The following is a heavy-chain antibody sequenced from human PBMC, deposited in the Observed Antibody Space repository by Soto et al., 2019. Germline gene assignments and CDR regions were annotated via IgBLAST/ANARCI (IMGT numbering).Heavy chain of an antibody. J-gene: IGHJ6*02. CDR2: IYYSGST. CDR3: ARVLTFGGYYYYYGMDV. V-gene: IGHV4-30-4*01. CDR1: GGSISSGCYY. Sequence: SETLSVTCTVAGGSISSGCYYWSWIRQPPGKGLEWIGYIYYSGSTYYNPSLKSRVTISVDTSKNQFSLKLSSVTAADTAVYYCARVLTFGGYYYYYGMDVWGQGTTVTVSS. D-gene: IGHD3-16*01.